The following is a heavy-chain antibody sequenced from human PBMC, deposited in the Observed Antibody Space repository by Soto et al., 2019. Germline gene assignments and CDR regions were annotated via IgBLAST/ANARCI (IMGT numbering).Heavy chain of an antibody. CDR2: IYSAGSA. J-gene: IGHJ4*02. CDR1: GFTVSSYH. D-gene: IGHD6-13*01. V-gene: IGHV3-66*01. CDR3: ARVPSSSYHYFDY. Sequence: GGSLRLSCAASGFTVSSYHMSWVRQAPGKGLEWVSVIYSAGSADFADSVKGRFTISRDNSKNTLYLQMSSLRAEDTAVYYCARVPSSSYHYFDYWGQGTLVTVSS.